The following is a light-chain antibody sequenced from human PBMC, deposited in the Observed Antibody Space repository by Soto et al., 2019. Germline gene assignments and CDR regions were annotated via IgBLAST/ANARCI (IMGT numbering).Light chain of an antibody. V-gene: IGLV1-40*01. Sequence: QSVLTQPPSVSGAPGQRVTISCTGSSSNIGTGYDVHWYQQLPGTAPKLLIYGNSNRPSGVPDRFSGSKSGTSASLAITGLQADDEADYYCQSYDSNLSVVFGGGTQLTVL. CDR1: SSNIGTGYD. CDR3: QSYDSNLSVV. J-gene: IGLJ2*01. CDR2: GNS.